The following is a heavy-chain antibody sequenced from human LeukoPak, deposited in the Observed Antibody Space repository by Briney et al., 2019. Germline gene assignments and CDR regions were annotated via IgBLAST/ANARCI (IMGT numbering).Heavy chain of an antibody. J-gene: IGHJ6*03. V-gene: IGHV4-34*01. Sequence: PSETLSLTCAVYGGSFSGYYWSWIRQPPGKGLEWIGEINHSGSTNYNPSLKSRVTISVDTSKNQFSLKLSSVTAADTAVYYCARNGDTYYYYYYYMDVWGKGTTVTVSS. D-gene: IGHD2-21*01. CDR1: GGSFSGYY. CDR2: INHSGST. CDR3: ARNGDTYYYYYYYMDV.